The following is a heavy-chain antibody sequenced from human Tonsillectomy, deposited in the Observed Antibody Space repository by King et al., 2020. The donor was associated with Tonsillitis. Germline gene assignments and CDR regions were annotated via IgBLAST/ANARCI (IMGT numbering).Heavy chain of an antibody. CDR2: IYASGST. D-gene: IGHD6-13*01. J-gene: IGHJ4*02. V-gene: IGHV4-61*02. CDR3: AGVESSSWYPFFDY. Sequence: QLQESGPGLVKPSQTLSLTCTVSGGSISSGSYYWSWIRKPAGKGLEWIGRIYASGSTNYNPSLKSRVTMSVDTSKNQFSLKLSSVTAADTAVYYCAGVESSSWYPFFDYWGQGTLVTVSS. CDR1: GGSISSGSYY.